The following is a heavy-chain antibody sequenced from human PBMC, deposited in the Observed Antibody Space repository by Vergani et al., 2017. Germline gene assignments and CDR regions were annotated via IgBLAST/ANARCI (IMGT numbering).Heavy chain of an antibody. CDR3: GHTTGY. D-gene: IGHD1-26*01. V-gene: IGHV3-30-3*01. J-gene: IGHJ4*02. Sequence: QVQLVESGGGLVQPGRSLRLSCAASGFTFSSYAMHWVRQAPGKGLEWVAVISYDGSNKYYADSVKGRFTISRDNSKNTLYLQMNSLRAEDTAVYYCGHTTGYWGQGTLVTVSS. CDR2: ISYDGSNK. CDR1: GFTFSSYA.